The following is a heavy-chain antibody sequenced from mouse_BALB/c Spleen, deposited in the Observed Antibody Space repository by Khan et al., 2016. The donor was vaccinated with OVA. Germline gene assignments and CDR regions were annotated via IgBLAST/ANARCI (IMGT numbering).Heavy chain of an antibody. CDR3: ARTLYGNGYDYAMDY. CDR2: INTYTGEP. J-gene: IGHJ4*01. D-gene: IGHD1-1*01. CDR1: GYIFTNYG. Sequence: QIQLVQSGPELKKPGETVKISCKASGYIFTNYGMTWVKQAPGKGLKWMGWINTYTGEPTYADDFKGRFAFSLETSANTAYLQINNLKNEDTATYFCARTLYGNGYDYAMDYWGQGTSVTVSS. V-gene: IGHV9-3-1*01.